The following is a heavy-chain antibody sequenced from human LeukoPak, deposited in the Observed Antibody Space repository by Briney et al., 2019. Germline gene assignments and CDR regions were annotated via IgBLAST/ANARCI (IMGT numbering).Heavy chain of an antibody. J-gene: IGHJ4*02. D-gene: IGHD3-10*01. CDR1: GYTFTGYY. CDR2: INPNSGGT. V-gene: IGHV1-2*02. CDR3: ARGDPRIMVRGVPLGAYFDY. Sequence: GASVKVSCKASGYTFTGYYMHWVRHAPGQGLEWMGWINPNSGGTNYALKFQGRVTMTRDMSISTAYMELSRLRSDDTAVYYCARGDPRIMVRGVPLGAYFDYWGQGTLVTVSS.